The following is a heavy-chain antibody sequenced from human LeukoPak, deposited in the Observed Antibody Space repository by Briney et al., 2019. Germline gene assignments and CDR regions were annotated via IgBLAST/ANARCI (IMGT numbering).Heavy chain of an antibody. V-gene: IGHV3-23*01. J-gene: IGHJ5*02. CDR2: ISGSGAST. D-gene: IGHD1-14*01. CDR1: GFTFSSYA. Sequence: GGSLSLSCAASGFTFSSYAMSRVRQAPGKGLEWVSDISGSGASTYYADSVKGRFTISRDNSKNTLYLQMNSLRAEDTAVYYCAKKYNTGLDPWGQGTLVTVSS. CDR3: AKKYNTGLDP.